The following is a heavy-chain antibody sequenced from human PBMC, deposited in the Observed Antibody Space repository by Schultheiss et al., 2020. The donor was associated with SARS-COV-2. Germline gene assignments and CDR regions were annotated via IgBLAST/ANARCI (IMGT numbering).Heavy chain of an antibody. Sequence: GGSLRLSCAASRFTFSNYGMHWVRQAPGKGLEWVSSISGSGDRTNYADSVKGRFIITRDNSKNTLYLQMISLRVEDTAVYYCAKDASSSGWYLNWYFDLWGRGTLVTVSS. J-gene: IGHJ2*01. CDR1: RFTFSNYG. D-gene: IGHD6-19*01. CDR2: ISGSGDRT. CDR3: AKDASSSGWYLNWYFDL. V-gene: IGHV3-23*01.